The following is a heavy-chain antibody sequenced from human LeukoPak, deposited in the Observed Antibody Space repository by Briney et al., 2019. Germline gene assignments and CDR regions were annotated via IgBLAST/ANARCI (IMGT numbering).Heavy chain of an antibody. D-gene: IGHD2-21*02. V-gene: IGHV3-7*01. CDR1: GFTFSSYG. CDR3: TRGDPDY. J-gene: IGHJ4*02. Sequence: GGSLRLSCAASGFTFSSYGMQWVRQAPGKGLEWVANINNRGTNKYLAASVRGRFTISRANAKNSLFLQINSLRAEDTAIYYCTRGDPDYWGQGTLVTVSS. CDR2: INNRGTNK.